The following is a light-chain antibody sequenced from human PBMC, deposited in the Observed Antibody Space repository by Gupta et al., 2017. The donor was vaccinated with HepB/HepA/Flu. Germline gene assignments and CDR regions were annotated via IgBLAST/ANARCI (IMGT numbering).Light chain of an antibody. Sequence: DIVLTQSPLSLPVIPGAPASISCRPSQSLLHSNGYNYLDWYLQKPGQAPQLLIYLGSNRASGVPDRFSGSGSGTDFTLEISRVEAEDVGVYYCMQTLQAPLTFGGGTKVEIK. CDR2: LGS. J-gene: IGKJ4*01. CDR3: MQTLQAPLT. CDR1: QSLLHSNGYNY. V-gene: IGKV2-28*01.